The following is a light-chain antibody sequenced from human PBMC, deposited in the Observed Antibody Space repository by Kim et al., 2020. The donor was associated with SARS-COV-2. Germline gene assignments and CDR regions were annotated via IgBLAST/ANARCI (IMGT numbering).Light chain of an antibody. CDR1: QIVLYNSNNKNY. CDR3: KQYYSTTPS. Sequence: SATINCKSRQIVLYNSNNKNYIARYQQKPGQATKLLIYWASIRESGVSARFSGRGSETDFTLTISSLQAEDVAVYYCKQYYSTTPSFGQATKLEIK. CDR2: WAS. J-gene: IGKJ2*03. V-gene: IGKV4-1*01.